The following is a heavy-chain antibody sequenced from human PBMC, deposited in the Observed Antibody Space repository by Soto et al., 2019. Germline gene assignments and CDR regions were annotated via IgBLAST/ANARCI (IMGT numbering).Heavy chain of an antibody. Sequence: EVQLLESGGGLVQPGGSLRLSCAASGFTFSSYAMSWVRQAPGKGLEWVSAISGSGGSTYYADSVKGRFTISRDNSKNTLYLQMNSLRAEDTAVYYCAKNPSRFLVSSELPDYWGQGTLVTVSS. J-gene: IGHJ4*02. CDR3: AKNPSRFLVSSELPDY. CDR1: GFTFSSYA. V-gene: IGHV3-23*01. D-gene: IGHD3-3*01. CDR2: ISGSGGST.